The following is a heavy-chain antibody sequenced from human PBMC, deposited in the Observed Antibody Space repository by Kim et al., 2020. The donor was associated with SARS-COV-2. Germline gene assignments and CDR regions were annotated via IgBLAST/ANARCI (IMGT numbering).Heavy chain of an antibody. D-gene: IGHD3-10*01. CDR1: GFTFSNYL. J-gene: IGHJ3*01. CDR3: AKSQASYFNDALDV. CDR2: IKGGGGNT. V-gene: IGHV3-23*01. Sequence: GGSLRLSCSASGFTFSNYLLNWVRQAPGKGLEWVSAIKGGGGNTFYADSVKGRFTISRDNPKNTLYLQMNSLRAEDTAIYYCAKSQASYFNDALDVWCRGTMVTVSS.